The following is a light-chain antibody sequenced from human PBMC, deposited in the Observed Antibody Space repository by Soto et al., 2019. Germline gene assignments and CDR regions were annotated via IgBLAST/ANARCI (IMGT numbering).Light chain of an antibody. CDR1: QSIKNNY. V-gene: IGKV3-20*01. CDR3: QQYGSKPWT. Sequence: EIVLTQSPGTLSLFLGGRATLSCRASQSIKNNYLAWYQQKPGQAPRLLLFGASNRATDISDRFSGSGSGTAFTLTISRLEPEDFAVYYCQQYGSKPWTFGQGTEVEVK. CDR2: GAS. J-gene: IGKJ1*01.